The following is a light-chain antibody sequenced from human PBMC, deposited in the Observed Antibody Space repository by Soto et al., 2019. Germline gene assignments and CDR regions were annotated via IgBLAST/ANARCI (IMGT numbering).Light chain of an antibody. CDR2: GAS. CDR1: QSVSSYY. V-gene: IGKV3-20*01. Sequence: ESVLTQSPGTLSLSPGERATLSCRASQSVSSYYFAWYQQKPGQAPRLLIYGASSRATGIPDRFSGSGSGTDFTLTISRLEPEDFAVYYCQQYGGSPPLTFGQGTKVEIK. CDR3: QQYGGSPPLT. J-gene: IGKJ1*01.